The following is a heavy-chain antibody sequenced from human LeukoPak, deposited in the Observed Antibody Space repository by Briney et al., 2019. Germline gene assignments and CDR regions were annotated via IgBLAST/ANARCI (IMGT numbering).Heavy chain of an antibody. D-gene: IGHD3-22*01. V-gene: IGHV4-59*12. CDR3: ARTMIVVVIVGDAFDI. CDR1: GGSISSYY. CDR2: IYYSGST. Sequence: SETLSLTCTVSGGSISSYYWSWIRQPPGKGLEWIGYIYYSGSTNYNPSLKSRVTISVDTSKNQFSLKLSSVTAADTAVYYCARTMIVVVIVGDAFDIWGQGTMVTVSS. J-gene: IGHJ3*02.